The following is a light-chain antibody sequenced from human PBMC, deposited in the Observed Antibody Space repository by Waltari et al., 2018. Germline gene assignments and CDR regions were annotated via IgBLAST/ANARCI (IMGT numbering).Light chain of an antibody. V-gene: IGKV4-1*01. CDR1: QSVLYSSNNKNY. J-gene: IGKJ4*01. Sequence: DIVMTQSPDSLAVSLGERATINCKSSQSVLYSSNNKNYLAWYQQKPGQPSKVLIYWASTRESGVPDRFTGSGSGTDFTLTISSLQAEDVAVYYCQQYYNSPLTFGGGTKVEIK. CDR2: WAS. CDR3: QQYYNSPLT.